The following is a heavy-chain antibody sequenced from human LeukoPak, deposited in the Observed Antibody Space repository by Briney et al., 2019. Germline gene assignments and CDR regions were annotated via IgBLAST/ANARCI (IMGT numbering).Heavy chain of an antibody. CDR2: ISSSGSTI. D-gene: IGHD3-22*01. V-gene: IGHV3-48*03. CDR1: GFTFSSYE. CDR3: ARDSDYDLIPKHYYGMDV. J-gene: IGHJ6*02. Sequence: GGSLGLSCAASGFTFSSYEMNWVRQAPGKGLEWVSYISSSGSTIYYADSVKGRFTISRDNAKNSLYLQMNSLRAEDTAVYYCARDSDYDLIPKHYYGMDVWGQGTTVTVSS.